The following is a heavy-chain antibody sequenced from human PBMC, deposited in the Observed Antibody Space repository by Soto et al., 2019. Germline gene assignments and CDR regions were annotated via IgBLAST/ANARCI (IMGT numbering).Heavy chain of an antibody. CDR2: IVVGSGNT. Sequence: VASVKVSCKASGFTFTSSAMQWVRQARGQRLEWIGWIVVGSGNTNYAQKFQERVTITRDMSTSTAYMELRSLRSDDTAVYYCARDLDCTNGVCVYFDYWGQGTLVTVSS. CDR1: GFTFTSSA. J-gene: IGHJ4*02. D-gene: IGHD2-8*01. CDR3: ARDLDCTNGVCVYFDY. V-gene: IGHV1-58*02.